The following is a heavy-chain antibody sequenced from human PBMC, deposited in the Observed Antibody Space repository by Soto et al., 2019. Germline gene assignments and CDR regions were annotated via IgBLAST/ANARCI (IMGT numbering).Heavy chain of an antibody. CDR3: ARYIPGVRYYGMDV. D-gene: IGHD2-2*01. Sequence: GWSQRLSSAAAGFTSSSYARKWIRQAAGKGLEWVSLIGESGTPTYYADSVKGRFTISRDNSGNTLFLEMYSLRAEDTAVYYCARYIPGVRYYGMDVWGQGTTVTVSS. J-gene: IGHJ6*02. CDR1: GFTSSSYA. CDR2: IGESGTPT. V-gene: IGHV3-23*01.